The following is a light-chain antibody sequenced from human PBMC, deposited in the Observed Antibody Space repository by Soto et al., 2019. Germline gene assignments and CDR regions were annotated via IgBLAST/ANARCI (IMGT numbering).Light chain of an antibody. CDR2: AAS. Sequence: DIQMTQSPSSLSASIGDRVTITCRASQNIRTYLNWYQQKPGKAPDLLVFAASNLQTGVPSRFXGGGSGTDFTLTLSSLQPEDFATYYCQQTYSVLPYTFGQGTKLEIK. CDR1: QNIRTY. J-gene: IGKJ2*01. CDR3: QQTYSVLPYT. V-gene: IGKV1-39*01.